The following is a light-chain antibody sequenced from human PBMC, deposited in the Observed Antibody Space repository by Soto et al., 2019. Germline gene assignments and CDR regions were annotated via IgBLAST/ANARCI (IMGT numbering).Light chain of an antibody. CDR1: QTISSW. CDR2: AAS. V-gene: IGKV1-12*01. Sequence: IQMPQSPSTLSGSVGDRVTITCRASQTISSWLAWYQQKPGKAPKLLIYAASSLQSGVPSRFSGSGSGTDFTLTISSLQPEDFATYYCQQANSFPITFGQGTRLEIK. J-gene: IGKJ5*01. CDR3: QQANSFPIT.